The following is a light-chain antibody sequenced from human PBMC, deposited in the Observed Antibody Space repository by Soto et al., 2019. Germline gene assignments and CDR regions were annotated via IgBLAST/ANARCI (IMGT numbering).Light chain of an antibody. V-gene: IGLV2-23*01. CDR3: CSYAGINFPLYV. CDR2: ESN. J-gene: IGLJ1*01. CDR1: SSDVGYYNL. Sequence: SALTXPASVSGAPGQSITISCSGSSSDVGYYNLVSWYQRRPVAAPKLMIYESNQRPSGGSTRFSASKSGNTASLTISGLHAGDGADYCFCSYAGINFPLYVGGTGTKVTV.